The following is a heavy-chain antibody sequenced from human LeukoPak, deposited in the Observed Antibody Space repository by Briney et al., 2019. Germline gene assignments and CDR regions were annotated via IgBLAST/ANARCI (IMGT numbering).Heavy chain of an antibody. CDR3: ARAPSPQTYYDYVWGSYRYTPFDY. J-gene: IGHJ4*02. CDR1: GHTFTSYA. Sequence: ASVKVSCKASGHTFTSYAMNWVRQAPGQGLEWMGWINTNTGNPTYAQGFTGRFVFSLDTSVSTAYLQICSLKAEDTAVYYCARAPSPQTYYDYVWGSYRYTPFDYWGQGTLVTVSS. D-gene: IGHD3-16*02. CDR2: INTNTGNP. V-gene: IGHV7-4-1*01.